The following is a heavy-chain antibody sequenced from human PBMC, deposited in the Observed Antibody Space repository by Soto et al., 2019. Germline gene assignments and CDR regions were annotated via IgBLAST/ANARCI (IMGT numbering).Heavy chain of an antibody. D-gene: IGHD6-19*01. CDR2: ISHSGIT. J-gene: IGHJ3*01. CDR3: ARGGSSDWQVAFDF. Sequence: ASETLSLTCTVSGGSITTSGDYWSWIRQHPGKGLEWIGYISHSGITEYNPSLKSRLTLSIDTSKNQFSLEMNSVTAADTAVYYCARGGSSDWQVAFDFWGQGTMVTVSS. V-gene: IGHV4-31*03. CDR1: GGSITTSGDY.